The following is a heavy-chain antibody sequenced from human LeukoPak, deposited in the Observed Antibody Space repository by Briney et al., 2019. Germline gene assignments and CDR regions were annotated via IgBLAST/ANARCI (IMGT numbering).Heavy chain of an antibody. CDR2: INSDGSST. Sequence: GGSLRLSCAASGFTFSSYWMHWVRQAPGKGLVWVSRINSDGSSTSYADSVKGRFTISRDNAKNTPYLQMNSLRAEDTAVYYCARVGYCSSTSCYFKSDYWGQGTLVTVSS. CDR1: GFTFSSYW. J-gene: IGHJ4*02. V-gene: IGHV3-74*01. CDR3: ARVGYCSSTSCYFKSDY. D-gene: IGHD2-2*01.